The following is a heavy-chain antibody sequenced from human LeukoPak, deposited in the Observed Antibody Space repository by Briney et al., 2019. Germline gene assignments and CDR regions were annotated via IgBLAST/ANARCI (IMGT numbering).Heavy chain of an antibody. Sequence: GGSLRLSCAASGFTFSSYAMSWVRQAPGKGLEWVSGISGGGDSTYYADSVKGRFTISRDNSKNTVHLQMNSLRAEDTAIYYCAKESVPPIWGQGTMVTVSS. V-gene: IGHV3-23*01. CDR1: GFTFSSYA. CDR3: AKESVPPI. J-gene: IGHJ3*02. CDR2: ISGGGDST. D-gene: IGHD2-2*01.